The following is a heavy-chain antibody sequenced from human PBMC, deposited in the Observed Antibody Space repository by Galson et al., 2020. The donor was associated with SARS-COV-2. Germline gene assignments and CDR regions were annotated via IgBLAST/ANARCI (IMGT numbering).Heavy chain of an antibody. CDR3: TRVGETTVTTGWFDP. Sequence: GESLKISCAASGFTFSNFGMHWVRQAPGKGLEWVGFIRSKAYGGTTEYAASVKGRFTISRDDSKSIAYLQMNSLKTEDTAVYYCTRVGETTVTTGWFDPWGQGTLVTVSS. CDR2: IRSKAYGGTT. J-gene: IGHJ5*02. V-gene: IGHV3-49*04. D-gene: IGHD4-17*01. CDR1: GFTFSNFG.